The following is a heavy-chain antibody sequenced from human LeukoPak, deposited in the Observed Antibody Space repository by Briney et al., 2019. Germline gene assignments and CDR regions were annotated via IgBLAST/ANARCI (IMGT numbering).Heavy chain of an antibody. CDR3: ARANAWGYCSSTSCSDFDY. D-gene: IGHD2-2*01. CDR1: GYTFTGCY. CDR2: INPNSGGT. Sequence: GASVKVSCKASGYTFTGCYMHWVRQAPGQGLEWMGWINPNSGGTNYAQKFQGRVTMTRDTSISTAYMELSRLRSDDTAVYYCARANAWGYCSSTSCSDFDYWGQGTLVTVSS. V-gene: IGHV1-2*02. J-gene: IGHJ4*02.